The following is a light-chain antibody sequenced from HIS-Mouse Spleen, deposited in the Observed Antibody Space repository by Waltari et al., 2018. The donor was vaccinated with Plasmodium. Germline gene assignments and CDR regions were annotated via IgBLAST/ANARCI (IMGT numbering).Light chain of an antibody. CDR2: EVS. CDR3: SSYTSSSTLDV. CDR1: SSDVGGYNH. Sequence: QSALTQPASVSGAPGQSTHISCPGTSSDVGGYNHVPWYQQHPGKAPKLMIYEVSNRPSGVSNRFSGSKSGNTASLTISGLQAEDEADYYCSSYTSSSTLDVFGTGTKVTVL. J-gene: IGLJ1*01. V-gene: IGLV2-14*01.